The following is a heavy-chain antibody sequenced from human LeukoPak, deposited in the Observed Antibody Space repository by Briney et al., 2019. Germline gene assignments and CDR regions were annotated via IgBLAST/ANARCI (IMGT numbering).Heavy chain of an antibody. D-gene: IGHD1-26*01. CDR1: GGSISSYY. V-gene: IGHV4-59*12. CDR2: IYYSGST. J-gene: IGHJ6*03. Sequence: SETLSLTCTVSGGSISSYYWSWIRQPPGKGLEWIGYIYYSGSTNYNPSLKSRVTISVDTSKNQFSLKLSSVTAADTAVYYCARLGPKYYYYYMDVWGKGTTVTISS. CDR3: ARLGPKYYYYYMDV.